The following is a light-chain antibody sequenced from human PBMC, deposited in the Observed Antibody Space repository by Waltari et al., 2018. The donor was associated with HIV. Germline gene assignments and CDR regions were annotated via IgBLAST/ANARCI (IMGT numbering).Light chain of an antibody. V-gene: IGKV1-39*01. CDR3: QQTYNTPHT. CDR1: EFINSY. CDR2: GAS. J-gene: IGKJ5*01. Sequence: DIEMNQPPSSLSASVGDRVAITCRSSEFINSYLHWYQLTPGKAPGFLVFGASTLHRGVPSRFSGSGSETDYTLTINNLQPEYFGTYFCQQTYNTPHTFGLGTRLEVK.